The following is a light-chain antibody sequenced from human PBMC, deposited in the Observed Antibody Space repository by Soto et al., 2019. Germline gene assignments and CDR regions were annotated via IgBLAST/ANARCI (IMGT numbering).Light chain of an antibody. J-gene: IGKJ2*01. Sequence: EIVLTQSPGTLSLSPGERATLSCRASQSVSSSYLAWYQQKPGQAPRLLIYGASSRATGIPDRFSGGGSGTDFTLTISRLEPEDFAVYYCHHYGSSPPYTFGQGTKLEIK. CDR2: GAS. CDR1: QSVSSSY. V-gene: IGKV3-20*01. CDR3: HHYGSSPPYT.